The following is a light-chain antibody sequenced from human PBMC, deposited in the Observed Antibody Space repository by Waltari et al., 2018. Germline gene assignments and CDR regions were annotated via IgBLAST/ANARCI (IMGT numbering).Light chain of an antibody. CDR1: STDLASYNL. V-gene: IGLV2-23*01. CDR3: CSYTGSSTSYG. CDR2: EAT. J-gene: IGLJ1*01. Sequence: QSALSQPASVSGSPGQSLTITCTGASTDLASYNLVAWYQHHPNRAPKLIIYEATKRPSGISHLSSGAKSGATASLRISGLQADDEADYYCCSYTGSSTSYGCGGGTKVTVL.